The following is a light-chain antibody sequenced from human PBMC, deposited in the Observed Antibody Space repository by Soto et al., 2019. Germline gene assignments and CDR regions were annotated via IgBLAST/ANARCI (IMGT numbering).Light chain of an antibody. CDR1: QSLLHSNGYNY. J-gene: IGKJ1*01. V-gene: IGKV2-28*01. CDR3: MQALQTPLT. CDR2: LGS. Sequence: DIVMTQSPLSLPVTPGEPASISCRSSQSLLHSNGYNYLDWYLQKPGQSPQLLIYLGSNRASGVSDRFSGSGSGTDFTLIIIRVEAEDVGVYYCMQALQTPLTFGQGTKVDIK.